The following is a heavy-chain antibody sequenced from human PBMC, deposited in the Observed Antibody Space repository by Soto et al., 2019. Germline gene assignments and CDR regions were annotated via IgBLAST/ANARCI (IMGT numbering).Heavy chain of an antibody. CDR3: ARHEVGIAYCGGDCYPNWFDP. D-gene: IGHD2-21*02. CDR1: GGSISSSSYY. Sequence: SETLSLTCTVSGGSISSSSYYWGWIRQPPGKGLEWIGSICYSGSTYYNPSLKSRVTISVDTSKNQFSLKLSSVTAADTAVYYCARHEVGIAYCGGDCYPNWFDPWGQGTLVTVSS. V-gene: IGHV4-39*01. J-gene: IGHJ5*02. CDR2: ICYSGST.